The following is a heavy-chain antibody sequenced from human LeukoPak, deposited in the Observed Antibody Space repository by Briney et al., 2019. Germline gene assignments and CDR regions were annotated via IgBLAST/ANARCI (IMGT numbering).Heavy chain of an antibody. J-gene: IGHJ4*02. Sequence: PGGSLRLSCAVFEFTFGDYCMNWVRQAPGKGLEWVSYISSTGSTIYYADSVKGRFTISRDNAKNSLYLQMNSLRAEDTAIYYCARDRRDFDTSGDFDYWGQGTLVTVSS. CDR1: EFTFGDYC. CDR3: ARDRRDFDTSGDFDY. D-gene: IGHD3-22*01. CDR2: ISSTGSTI. V-gene: IGHV3-11*01.